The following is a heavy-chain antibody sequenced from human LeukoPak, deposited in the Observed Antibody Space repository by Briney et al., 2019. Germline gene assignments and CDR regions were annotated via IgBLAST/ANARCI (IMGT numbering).Heavy chain of an antibody. V-gene: IGHV1-2*02. CDR2: ITPNSGDT. D-gene: IGHD3-3*01. CDR1: GYTFTGYY. Sequence: GASVKVSCKASGYTFTGYYMHWVRQAPGQGLEWMGWITPNSGDTNYAQNFQGRVTLTRDTSISTDYMELSSLRSDDTAVYYCARGFTYDFWNGYYTEYYFDFWGQGTLVTVSS. J-gene: IGHJ4*02. CDR3: ARGFTYDFWNGYYTEYYFDF.